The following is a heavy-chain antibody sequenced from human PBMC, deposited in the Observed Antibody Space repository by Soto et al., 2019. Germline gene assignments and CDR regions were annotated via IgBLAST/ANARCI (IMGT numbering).Heavy chain of an antibody. D-gene: IGHD6-13*01. CDR2: IYYSGRT. Sequence: PSVTICHPCTVSDGNSVDLDCRWIRQPPGKGLEWIGYIYYSGRTDYNPSLKSRVTFSVDTSKNQSSLKLSSVTAADTAVYYCARRPAAEAFDIWGQGTMVTVSS. CDR3: ARRPAAEAFDI. J-gene: IGHJ3*02. V-gene: IGHV4-59*08. CDR1: DGNSVDLD.